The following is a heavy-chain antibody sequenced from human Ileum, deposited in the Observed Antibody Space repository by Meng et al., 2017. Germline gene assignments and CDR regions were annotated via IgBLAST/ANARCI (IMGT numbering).Heavy chain of an antibody. J-gene: IGHJ4*02. V-gene: IGHV4-4*02. D-gene: IGHD3-22*01. CDR1: GTW. CDR3: TTSNDRDVYYLGY. CDR2: IFQSERT. Sequence: QESGPRVVKPSGTLAVTCAGSGTWGSWCRQPPGKGRVWIGEIFQSERTNYNPSLKIRVPISIDKSTCHSTLQLSAVPAADTAVYSCTTSNDRDVYYLGYWGQGTLVTVSS.